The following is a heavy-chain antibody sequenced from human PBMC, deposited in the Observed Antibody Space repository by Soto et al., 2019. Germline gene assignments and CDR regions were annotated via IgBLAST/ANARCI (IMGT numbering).Heavy chain of an antibody. CDR2: IKQDGSEK. CDR3: ARAYGSGSLSGY. J-gene: IGHJ4*02. CDR1: GFTFSSYW. V-gene: IGHV3-7*01. D-gene: IGHD3-10*01. Sequence: EVQLVESGGGLVQPGGPLRLSCAASGFTFSSYWMSWVRQAPGKGLEWVANIKQDGSEKYNVDFVKGRFTISRDNAKNSLYLQMNSLRVEDTAVYYCARAYGSGSLSGYWGQGTLVTVSS.